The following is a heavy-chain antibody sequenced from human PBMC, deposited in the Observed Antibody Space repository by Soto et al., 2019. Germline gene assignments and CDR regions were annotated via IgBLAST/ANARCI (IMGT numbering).Heavy chain of an antibody. J-gene: IGHJ3*02. CDR1: GFPFSTYG. V-gene: IGHV3-33*01. CDR2: IVSDGSAK. Sequence: QVQLVESGGGVVQPGTSLRLSCAVSGFPFSTYGFHWVRQPPGKGLEWVAVIVSDGSAKYHADSVEGRFTISRDNSKDTLYLQMNSLRAEDTAVYYCASDDAFGNENGFEIWGQGTMVTVSS. D-gene: IGHD1-1*01. CDR3: ASDDAFGNENGFEI.